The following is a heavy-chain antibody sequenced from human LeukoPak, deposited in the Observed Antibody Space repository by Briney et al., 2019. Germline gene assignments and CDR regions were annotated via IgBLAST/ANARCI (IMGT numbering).Heavy chain of an antibody. D-gene: IGHD2-2*01. CDR3: GTSWDIVVVPAAKPFDY. CDR1: GVSISSSNSY. V-gene: IGHV4-39*01. Sequence: PSETLSLTCTVSGVSISSSNSYWGWIRQPPGKGLEWIGSIYYSGNTYYNASLKSQVSISIDTSKNQFSLRLTSVTAADTAVYYCGTSWDIVVVPAAKPFDYWGQGTLVTVSS. J-gene: IGHJ4*02. CDR2: IYYSGNT.